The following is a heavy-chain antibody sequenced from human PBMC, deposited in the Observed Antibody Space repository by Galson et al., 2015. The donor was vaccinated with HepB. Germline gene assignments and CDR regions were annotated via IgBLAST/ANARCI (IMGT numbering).Heavy chain of an antibody. J-gene: IGHJ5*02. CDR2: INHSGST. Sequence: LSLTCGVYGGSFSDYYWSWIRQPPGKGLEWIGDINHSGSTNYNPSLKSRVTISVDTSKNQFSLKLSSVTAADTAVYYCARGLPRPRGWFDPWGQGTLVTVSS. CDR3: ARGLPRPRGWFDP. V-gene: IGHV4-34*01. CDR1: GGSFSDYY. D-gene: IGHD6-6*01.